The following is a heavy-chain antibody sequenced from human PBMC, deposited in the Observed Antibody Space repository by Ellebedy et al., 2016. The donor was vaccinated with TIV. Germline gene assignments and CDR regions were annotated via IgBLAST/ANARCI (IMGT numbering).Heavy chain of an antibody. Sequence: PGGSLRLSCAASGFTFSSYAMHWVRQAPGKGLEWVAVISYDGSNKYYADSVKGRFTISRDNSKNTLYLQMNSLRAEDTAVYYCARGERAAAGHERPYYYYGMDVWGQGTTVTVSS. V-gene: IGHV3-30-3*01. CDR1: GFTFSSYA. CDR2: ISYDGSNK. J-gene: IGHJ6*02. CDR3: ARGERAAAGHERPYYYYGMDV. D-gene: IGHD6-13*01.